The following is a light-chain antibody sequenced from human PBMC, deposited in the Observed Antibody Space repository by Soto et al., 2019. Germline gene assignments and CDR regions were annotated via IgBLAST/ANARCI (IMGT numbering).Light chain of an antibody. CDR3: HQYDNWPRT. Sequence: EVVLTQSPDTLSLPPWERATLSCRASQSISSYLAWSQQRPGQAPRLLIYGASTRATGIPARFSGSGSGTEFILTISSLQSEDFAVYYCHQYDNWPRTFGQGTKVDIK. V-gene: IGKV3-15*01. CDR1: QSISSY. J-gene: IGKJ1*01. CDR2: GAS.